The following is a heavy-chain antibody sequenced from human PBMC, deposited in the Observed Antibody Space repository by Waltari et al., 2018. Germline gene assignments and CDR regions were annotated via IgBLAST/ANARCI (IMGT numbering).Heavy chain of an antibody. CDR2: ISWDGGST. CDR1: GFTFDDYT. J-gene: IGHJ6*02. D-gene: IGHD3-10*01. Sequence: EVQLVESGGVVVQPGGSLRLSCAASGFTFDDYTMHWVRQAPGKGLEWVSLISWDGGSTYYADSLKGRFTISRDNSKNSLYLQMNSLRTEDTALYYCAKDRGYYYGMDVWGQGTTVTVSS. CDR3: AKDRGYYYGMDV. V-gene: IGHV3-43*01.